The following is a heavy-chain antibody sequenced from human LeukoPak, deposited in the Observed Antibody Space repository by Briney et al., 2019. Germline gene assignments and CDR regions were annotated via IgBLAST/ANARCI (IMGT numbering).Heavy chain of an antibody. D-gene: IGHD4-17*01. J-gene: IGHJ4*02. CDR3: ARDAYGDYFFDY. CDR1: GFTFSDYY. V-gene: IGHV3-11*04. Sequence: GSLRLSCAASGFTFSDYYVSWIRQAPGKGLEWVSYISSSGSTIYYADSVKGRFTISRDNAKNSLYLQMNSLSAEDTAVYFCARDAYGDYFFDYWGQGILVTVSS. CDR2: ISSSGSTI.